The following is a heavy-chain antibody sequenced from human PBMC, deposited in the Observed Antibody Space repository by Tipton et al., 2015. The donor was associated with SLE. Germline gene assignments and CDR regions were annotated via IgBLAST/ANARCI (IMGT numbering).Heavy chain of an antibody. CDR2: INWDGGKT. CDR3: ARLRGGEYFFDY. J-gene: IGHJ4*02. V-gene: IGHV3-20*04. D-gene: IGHD3-16*01. CDR1: GFTFDDHG. Sequence: SLRLSCAASGFTFDDHGMSWVRQGLGKGLEWVSGINWDGGKTSYADSVKGRFIVPRDNAKHSLYLQMNSLRAEDTAVYYCARLRGGEYFFDYWGQGTLVTVSS.